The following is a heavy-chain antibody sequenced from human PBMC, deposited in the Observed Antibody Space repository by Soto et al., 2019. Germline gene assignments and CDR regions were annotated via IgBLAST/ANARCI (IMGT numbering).Heavy chain of an antibody. Sequence: EVQLLESGGGLVQPGGSLRLSCAASGFPFSSYAMSWVRQAPGKGLEWVSAISGSGGSTYYADSVKGRFTMSRDNSKNTLYLQMNSLRAEDTAVYYCAKDYLRYFYWLLFTYYYYYMDVWGKGTTVTVSS. CDR2: ISGSGGST. D-gene: IGHD3-9*01. J-gene: IGHJ6*03. CDR1: GFPFSSYA. CDR3: AKDYLRYFYWLLFTYYYYYMDV. V-gene: IGHV3-23*01.